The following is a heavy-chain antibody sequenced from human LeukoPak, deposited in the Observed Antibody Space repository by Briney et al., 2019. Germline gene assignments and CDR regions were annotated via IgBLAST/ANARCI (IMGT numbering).Heavy chain of an antibody. D-gene: IGHD3-22*01. J-gene: IGHJ4*02. CDR3: ATGYDYDSLPYFDY. Sequence: SETLSLTCAVSGYSISSGYYWGWIRQPPGKGLEWIGSIYHSGSTYYNPSLKSRVTISVDTSKNQFSLKLSSVTAADTAVYYCATGYDYDSLPYFDYWGQGTLVTVSS. V-gene: IGHV4-38-2*01. CDR1: GYSISSGYY. CDR2: IYHSGST.